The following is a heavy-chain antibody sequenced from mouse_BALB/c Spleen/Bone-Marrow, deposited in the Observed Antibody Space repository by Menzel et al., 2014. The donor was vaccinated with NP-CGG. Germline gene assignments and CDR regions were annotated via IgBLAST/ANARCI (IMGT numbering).Heavy chain of an antibody. CDR1: GYTFTNYW. CDR2: INPSAGNT. J-gene: IGHJ4*01. D-gene: IGHD2-1*01. V-gene: IGHV1-7*01. CDR3: ARGNYEAMDY. Sequence: QVQLQQSGAELAKPGASVKMSCKASGYTFTNYWMHWVKQRPGQGLEWIGYINPSAGNTEYNQKFKDKATLTADKSSNTAFMQLSSLTSEDSAVYFCARGNYEAMDYWGQGTSVTVSS.